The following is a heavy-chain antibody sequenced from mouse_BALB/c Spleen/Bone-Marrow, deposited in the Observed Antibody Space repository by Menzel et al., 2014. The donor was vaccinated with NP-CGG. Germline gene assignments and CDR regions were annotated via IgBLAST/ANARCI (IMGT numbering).Heavy chain of an antibody. CDR3: ASYYYGRAWFAY. CDR2: IDPANGNT. D-gene: IGHD1-1*01. Sequence: VQLKESGAELVKPGASVKLSCTASGFNIKDTYMRWVKQRPEQGLEWIGRIDPANGNTKYDPKFQGKATITADTSSNTAYLQLSSLTSEDTAVYYCASYYYGRAWFAYWGQGTLVTVSA. J-gene: IGHJ3*01. CDR1: GFNIKDTY. V-gene: IGHV14-3*02.